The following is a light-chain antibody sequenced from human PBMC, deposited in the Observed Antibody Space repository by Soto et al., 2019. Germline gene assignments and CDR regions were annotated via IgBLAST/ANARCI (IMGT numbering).Light chain of an antibody. CDR1: SSDVGGYNY. V-gene: IGLV2-14*01. Sequence: QSALTQPASVSGSPGQSITISCTGTSSDVGGYNYVSWYQQHPGKAPKLMIYEVSNRPSGVSNRFSGSKSGNTASLTISGLQAEDEDYCSSDTSSSIDYVFGTGTKLTVL. J-gene: IGLJ1*01. CDR3: SSDTSSSIDYV. CDR2: EVS.